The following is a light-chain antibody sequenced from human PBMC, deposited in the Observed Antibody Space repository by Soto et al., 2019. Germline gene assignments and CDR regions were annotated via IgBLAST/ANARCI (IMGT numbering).Light chain of an antibody. V-gene: IGKV4-1*01. CDR1: QNILYNSNNKNY. J-gene: IGKJ1*01. CDR2: WAS. Sequence: DIVMTQSPDSLAVSLGERATINCKSSQNILYNSNNKNYVAWYQQKPGQPPKLLIYWASIRESGVPDRFSGSGSGTDFTLTISSLQAEDVAVYYCQQYYSSPTWTFGQGT. CDR3: QQYYSSPTWT.